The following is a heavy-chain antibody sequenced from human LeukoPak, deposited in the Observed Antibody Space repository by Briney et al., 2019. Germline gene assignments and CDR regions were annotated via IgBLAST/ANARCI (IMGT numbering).Heavy chain of an antibody. V-gene: IGHV1-24*01. J-gene: IGHJ3*02. CDR2: FDPEDGET. CDR3: ARDRITMVRGVTARDAFDI. CDR1: GYTLTELS. D-gene: IGHD3-10*01. Sequence: ASVRVSCKVSGYTLTELSMHWVRQAPGKGLEWMGGFDPEDGETIYAQKFQGRVTMTEDTSTDTAYMELSRLRSDDTAVYYCARDRITMVRGVTARDAFDIWGQGTMVTVSS.